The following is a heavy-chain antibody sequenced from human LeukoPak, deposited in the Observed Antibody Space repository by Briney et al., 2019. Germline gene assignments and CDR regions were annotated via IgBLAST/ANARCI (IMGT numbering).Heavy chain of an antibody. CDR2: FYPEDGET. Sequence: ASVKVSCKVSGDTLIELFMHGVRQALGKGLEWMGGFYPEDGETIYAQKFQGRVTMTEDTSTNTAYMELSSLRSEDTAVYYCATVTWTSESVWLGVYYFDYWGQGTLVAVSS. V-gene: IGHV1-24*01. J-gene: IGHJ4*02. CDR1: GDTLIELF. D-gene: IGHD6-19*01. CDR3: ATVTWTSESVWLGVYYFDY.